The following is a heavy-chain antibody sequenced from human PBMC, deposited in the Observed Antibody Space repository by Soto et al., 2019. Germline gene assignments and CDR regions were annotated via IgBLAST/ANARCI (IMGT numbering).Heavy chain of an antibody. V-gene: IGHV4-31*03. CDR2: IYYSGST. CDR1: GGSISSGGYY. J-gene: IGHJ5*02. Sequence: SETLSLTCTVSGGSISSGGYYWSWIRQHPGKGLEWIGYIYYSGSTYYNPSLKSRVTISVDTSKNQFSLKLSSVTAADTAVYYCARGDSFQAGWFDPWGQGTLVTVSS. D-gene: IGHD5-18*01. CDR3: ARGDSFQAGWFDP.